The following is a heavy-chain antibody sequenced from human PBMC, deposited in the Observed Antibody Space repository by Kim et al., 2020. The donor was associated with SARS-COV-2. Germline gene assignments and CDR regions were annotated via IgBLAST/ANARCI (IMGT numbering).Heavy chain of an antibody. D-gene: IGHD2-2*01. Sequence: GGSLRLSCAASGFTFDDYAMHWVRQAPGKGLEWVSGISWNSGSIGYADSVKGRFTISRDNAKNSLYLQMNSLRAEDTALYYCANILGYCSSTSCQDIWGQGTMVTVSS. CDR1: GFTFDDYA. CDR2: ISWNSGSI. V-gene: IGHV3-9*01. J-gene: IGHJ3*02. CDR3: ANILGYCSSTSCQDI.